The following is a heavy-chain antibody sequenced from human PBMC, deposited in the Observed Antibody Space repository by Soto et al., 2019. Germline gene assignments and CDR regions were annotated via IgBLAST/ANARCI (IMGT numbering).Heavy chain of an antibody. J-gene: IGHJ4*02. CDR2: IHYSGST. Sequence: QVQLQVSGPGLVRPSQTLSLTCTVSGGSISSDDYYWSWIRQHPGKGLEWIGYIHYSGSTYYNPSLKSRVSTSLDTSKNQFSLELSSVTAADTAVYYCARESLAYCGGGCYSSPFDYWGQGALVTVSS. CDR1: GGSISSDDYY. D-gene: IGHD2-21*02. CDR3: ARESLAYCGGGCYSSPFDY. V-gene: IGHV4-31*03.